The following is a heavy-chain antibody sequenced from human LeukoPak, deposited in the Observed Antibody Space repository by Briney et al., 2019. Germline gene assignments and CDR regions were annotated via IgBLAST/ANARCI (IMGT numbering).Heavy chain of an antibody. CDR1: GFNFSSYA. D-gene: IGHD3-16*01. CDR2: ISRSGGST. CDR3: AKDPDGGAVYFDY. J-gene: IGHJ4*02. Sequence: PGGSLRLSCAASGFNFSSYAMSWVRKAPGKGLERVSAISRSGGSTYYADSVKGRFTISRDNSKNTLYLQMNSLRAEDTAVYYCAKDPDGGAVYFDYWGQGTLVTVSS. V-gene: IGHV3-23*01.